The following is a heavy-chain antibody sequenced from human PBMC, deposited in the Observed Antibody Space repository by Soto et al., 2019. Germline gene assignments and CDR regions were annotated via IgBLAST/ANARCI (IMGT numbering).Heavy chain of an antibody. CDR2: IIPIFGTA. Sequence: GASVKVSCKASGGTFSSYAISWVRQAPGQGLEWMGGIIPIFGTANYAQKFQGRVTITADESTSTAYMELSSLRSEDTAVYYCARDPGLAPGLLAAAGKVWFDPWGQGTLVTASS. D-gene: IGHD6-13*01. V-gene: IGHV1-69*13. J-gene: IGHJ5*02. CDR1: GGTFSSYA. CDR3: ARDPGLAPGLLAAAGKVWFDP.